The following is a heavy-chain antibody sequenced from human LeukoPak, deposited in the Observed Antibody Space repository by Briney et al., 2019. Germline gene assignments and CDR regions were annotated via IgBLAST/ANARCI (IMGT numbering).Heavy chain of an antibody. CDR3: AREFGSGGDFWSGYYRSSFAFDI. V-gene: IGHV1-69*05. CDR2: IIPIFGTA. CDR1: GGTFSSYA. D-gene: IGHD3-3*01. J-gene: IGHJ3*02. Sequence: SVKVSCKASGGTFSSYAISWVRQAPGQGLEWMGRIIPIFGTANYAQKFQGRVTITTDESTSTAYMELSSLRSEDTAVYYCAREFGSGGDFWSGYYRSSFAFDIWGQGTMVTASS.